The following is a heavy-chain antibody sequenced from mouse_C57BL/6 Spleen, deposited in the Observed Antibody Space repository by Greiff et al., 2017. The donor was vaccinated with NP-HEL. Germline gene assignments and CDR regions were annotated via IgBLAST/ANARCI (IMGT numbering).Heavy chain of an antibody. CDR1: GYAFTNYL. CDR2: INPGSGGT. J-gene: IGHJ3*01. CDR3: AREGGAWFAY. Sequence: QVQLQQSGAELVRPGTSVKVSCKASGYAFTNYLIEWVKQRPGQGLEWIGVINPGSGGTNYNEKFKGKATLTADKSSSTAYMQLSSLTSEDSAVYFCAREGGAWFAYWGQGTLVTVSA. V-gene: IGHV1-54*01.